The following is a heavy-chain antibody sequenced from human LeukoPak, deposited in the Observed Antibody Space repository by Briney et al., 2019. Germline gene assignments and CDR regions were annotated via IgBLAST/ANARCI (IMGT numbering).Heavy chain of an antibody. CDR3: ARGEVVVVAGTRQVACWFDG. J-gene: IGHJ5*02. D-gene: IGHD2-15*01. Sequence: SETLSLTCAVYGGSFSGFYWNWIRQPPGKGLEWIGEINHRGTTNYNPSLKSRVSISVDTSKNQFSLKLSSVTAAATAVYYCARGEVVVVAGTRQVACWFDGWGQGNLVSVS. V-gene: IGHV4-34*01. CDR2: INHRGTT. CDR1: GGSFSGFY.